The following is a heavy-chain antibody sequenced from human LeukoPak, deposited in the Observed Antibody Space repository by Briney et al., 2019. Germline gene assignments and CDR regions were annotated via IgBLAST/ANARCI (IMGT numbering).Heavy chain of an antibody. CDR2: IHSDGSST. V-gene: IGHV3-74*01. CDR1: GFTFSTSW. D-gene: IGHD6-13*01. Sequence: PGGSLRLSCAGSGFTFSTSWMHWVRQAPGKGLVWVSRIHSDGSSTNYADSVKGRFTISRDNAKNTLDLQMNSLRAEDTAVYYCARGGSSWLDYWGQGTLVTVSS. CDR3: ARGGSSWLDY. J-gene: IGHJ4*02.